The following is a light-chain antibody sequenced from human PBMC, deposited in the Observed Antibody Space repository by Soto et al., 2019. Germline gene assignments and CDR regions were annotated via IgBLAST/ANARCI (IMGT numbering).Light chain of an antibody. V-gene: IGKV3-20*01. Sequence: EIVLTQSPGTLSLSPGERATLSCRASQIVSSSSLAWYQQKPGQAPRLLIYGASSRATGIPDRFSGSGSGTDFTLTISRLEPEDFAVYYCQQYGSSLLYTFGQGTKLEIK. CDR1: QIVSSSS. CDR3: QQYGSSLLYT. CDR2: GAS. J-gene: IGKJ2*01.